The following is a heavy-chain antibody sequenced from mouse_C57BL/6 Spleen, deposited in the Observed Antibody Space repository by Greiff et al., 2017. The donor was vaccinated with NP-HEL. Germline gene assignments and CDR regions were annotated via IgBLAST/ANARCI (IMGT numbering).Heavy chain of an antibody. J-gene: IGHJ4*01. Sequence: QVQLQQSGAELVKPGASVKISCKASGYAFSSYWMNWVKQRPGKGLEWIGQIYPGDGDTNYNGKFKGKATLTADKSSSTAYMQLSSLTSEDSAVYFCAKAGGTTVVSYDGAMDYWGQGTSVTVSS. CDR2: IYPGDGDT. V-gene: IGHV1-80*01. CDR1: GYAFSSYW. CDR3: AKAGGTTVVSYDGAMDY. D-gene: IGHD1-1*01.